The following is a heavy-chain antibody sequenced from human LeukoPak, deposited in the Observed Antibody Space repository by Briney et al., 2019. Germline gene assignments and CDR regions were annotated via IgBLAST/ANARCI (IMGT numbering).Heavy chain of an antibody. D-gene: IGHD2-15*01. J-gene: IGHJ4*02. Sequence: GGSLRLPCAASGFTFRSYAMSWVRQAPGKGLEGVSSISESGRSTYHADSVKGRFTISRDNSKNTLYLQMNSLRADDTAVYYCAKSKSGDCSGGSCSFEYWGQGTLVTVSS. CDR1: GFTFRSYA. V-gene: IGHV3-23*01. CDR2: ISESGRST. CDR3: AKSKSGDCSGGSCSFEY.